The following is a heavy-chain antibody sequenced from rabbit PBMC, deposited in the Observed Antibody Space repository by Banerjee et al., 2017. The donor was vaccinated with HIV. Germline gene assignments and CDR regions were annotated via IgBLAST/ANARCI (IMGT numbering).Heavy chain of an antibody. J-gene: IGHJ4*01. Sequence: QEQLKETGGGLVQPGGSLTLSCKASGFDFNIYYMSWVRQAPGKGLEWIACIYGGSSGNTWYASWAKGRFTISKTSSTTVTLQMTSLTAADTATYFCARSYNGGSGYDLWGPGTLVT. V-gene: IGHV1S45*01. D-gene: IGHD6-1*01. CDR3: ARSYNGGSGYDL. CDR2: IYGGSSGNT. CDR1: GFDFNIYYM.